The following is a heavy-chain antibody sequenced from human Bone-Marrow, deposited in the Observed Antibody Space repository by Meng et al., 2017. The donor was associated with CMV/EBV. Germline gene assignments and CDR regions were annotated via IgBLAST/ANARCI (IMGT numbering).Heavy chain of an antibody. CDR1: GGSFSGYY. CDR2: INHSGST. Sequence: SETLSLSCAVYGGSFSGYYWSWIRQPPGKGLEWIGEINHSGSTNYNPSLKSRVTISVDTPKNQSSLKLSSVTAADTAVYYCARSSANKNGGNYRLRWFDPWGQGTLVTVSS. V-gene: IGHV4-34*01. CDR3: ARSSANKNGGNYRLRWFDP. D-gene: IGHD4/OR15-4a*01. J-gene: IGHJ5*02.